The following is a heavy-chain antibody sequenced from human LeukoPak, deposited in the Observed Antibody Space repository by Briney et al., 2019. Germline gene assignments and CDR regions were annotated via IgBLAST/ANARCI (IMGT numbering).Heavy chain of an antibody. D-gene: IGHD1-1*01. CDR2: VISSGGST. Sequence: GGSLRLSCAASGFTFSSYAMSWVRQAPGKGLEWVSAVISSGGSTYYADSLKGRFTISRDNSKNTLYLQMNSLRAEDTAVYYCAKLWSTSRGAFDIWGQGTMVAVSS. CDR1: GFTFSSYA. J-gene: IGHJ3*02. CDR3: AKLWSTSRGAFDI. V-gene: IGHV3-23*01.